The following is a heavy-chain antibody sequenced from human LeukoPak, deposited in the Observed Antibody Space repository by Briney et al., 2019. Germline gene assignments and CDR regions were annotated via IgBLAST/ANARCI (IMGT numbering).Heavy chain of an antibody. CDR1: GYTFTNYG. CDR2: ISIYNGNT. Sequence: ASVKVSCKASGYTFTNYGISWVRQAPGQGLEWMGWISIYNGNTDYAQKLRGRVTMTTDTSTSTAYMELRSLRSDDTAVYYCARITYDFWSGYYMPDNPWGQGTLVTVSS. D-gene: IGHD3-3*01. J-gene: IGHJ5*02. CDR3: ARITYDFWSGYYMPDNP. V-gene: IGHV1-18*01.